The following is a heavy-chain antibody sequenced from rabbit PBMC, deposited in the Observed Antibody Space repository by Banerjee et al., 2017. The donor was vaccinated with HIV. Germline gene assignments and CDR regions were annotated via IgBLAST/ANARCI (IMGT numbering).Heavy chain of an antibody. V-gene: IGHV1S40*01. Sequence: QSLEESGGGLVKPGASLTLTCTASGFSFSSSYWICWVRQAPGKGLEWIACIAAGSSGTTYYASWAKGRFTISKTSSTTVTLQMTSLTAADTATYFCVNYGGDSYYTAKGDLWGPGTLVTVS. CDR3: VNYGGDSYYTAKGDL. D-gene: IGHD8-1*01. CDR2: IAAGSSGTT. J-gene: IGHJ4*01. CDR1: GFSFSSSYW.